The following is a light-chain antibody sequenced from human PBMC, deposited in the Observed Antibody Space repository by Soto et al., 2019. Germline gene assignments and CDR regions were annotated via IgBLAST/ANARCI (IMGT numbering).Light chain of an antibody. CDR1: QGISSY. Sequence: AIRMTQSPSSLSASTGDRVTITCRASQGISSYLAWYQQKPGKAPKLLIYAASTLQSGVPSRFSGSGSGTDFTLTINNLQPDDLATYICQQYKSYSTFGRGTKVNIK. CDR2: AAS. J-gene: IGKJ1*01. V-gene: IGKV1-8*01. CDR3: QQYKSYST.